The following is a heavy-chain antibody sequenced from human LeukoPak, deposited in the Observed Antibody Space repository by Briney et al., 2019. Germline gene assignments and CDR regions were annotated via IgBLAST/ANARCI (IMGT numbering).Heavy chain of an antibody. D-gene: IGHD3-10*01. J-gene: IGHJ4*02. Sequence: PGRSLRLSCAASGFTFGSYAMHWVRQAPGKGLEWVAVISYDGSNKYYADSVKGRFTISRDNSKNTVYLQMNSLRAEDTAVYYCALGGASGSYYNFDYWGQGTLVTASS. CDR3: ALGGASGSYYNFDY. V-gene: IGHV3-30-3*01. CDR2: ISYDGSNK. CDR1: GFTFGSYA.